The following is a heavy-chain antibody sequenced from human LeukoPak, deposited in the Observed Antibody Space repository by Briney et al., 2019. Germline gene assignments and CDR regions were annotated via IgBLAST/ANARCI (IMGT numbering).Heavy chain of an antibody. V-gene: IGHV1-24*01. J-gene: IGHJ5*02. CDR2: FDPEDGVT. D-gene: IGHD3-22*01. Sequence: GASVKVSCKASGYSFTGYYMHWVRQAPGKGLEWMGGFDPEDGVTIYAQKFQGRVTMTEDTSTDTAYMELSSLRSEDTAVYYCVDPYSYDSSGYSLPWGQGTLVTVSS. CDR1: GYSFTGYY. CDR3: VDPYSYDSSGYSLP.